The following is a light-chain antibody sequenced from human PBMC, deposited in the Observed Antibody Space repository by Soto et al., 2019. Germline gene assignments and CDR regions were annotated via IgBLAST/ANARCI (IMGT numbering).Light chain of an antibody. CDR3: QQYGCSPYT. V-gene: IGKV3-20*01. CDR1: QSVSSSY. Sequence: EIVLTQSPGTLSLSPGERATLSCRASQSVSSSYLAWYQQKPGQAPRLLIYGASSRATGIPDRFSGSGSGTDFTLTISRLEHADFAVYYCQQYGCSPYTFGQGTKLENK. J-gene: IGKJ2*01. CDR2: GAS.